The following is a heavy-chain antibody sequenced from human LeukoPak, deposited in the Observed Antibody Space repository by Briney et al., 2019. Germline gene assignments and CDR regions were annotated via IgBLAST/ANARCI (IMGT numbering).Heavy chain of an antibody. CDR3: AKDRLSAFYFDY. CDR2: ISGSGGST. CDR1: GFTFSSYA. Sequence: GGSLRLSCAASGFTFSSYAMSSVRQAPGKGLEWVSAISGSGGSTYYADSVKGRFTISRDNSKNTLYLQMNSLRAEDTAVYYCAKDRLSAFYFDYWGQGTLVTVSS. V-gene: IGHV3-23*01. J-gene: IGHJ4*02.